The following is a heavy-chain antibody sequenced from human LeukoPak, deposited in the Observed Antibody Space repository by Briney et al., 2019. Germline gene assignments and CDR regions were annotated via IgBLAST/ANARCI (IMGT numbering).Heavy chain of an antibody. CDR1: GDSIISSVW. V-gene: IGHV4-4*02. CDR2: ISHSGST. CDR3: ARRETAPGGTITTYYHYYYMDV. Sequence: SGTLSLTCAVSGDSIISSVWWTWVRQTPGKGLEWIGEISHSGSTDYNPSLNSRVTISVDQSKNQFSLKLTSVTAADTAVYYCARRETAPGGTITTYYHYYYMDVWGNGTTVTVSS. J-gene: IGHJ6*03. D-gene: IGHD5-24*01.